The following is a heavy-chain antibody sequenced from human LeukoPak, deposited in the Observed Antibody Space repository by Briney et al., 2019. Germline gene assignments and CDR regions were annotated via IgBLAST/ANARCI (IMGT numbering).Heavy chain of an antibody. V-gene: IGHV4-34*01. CDR3: ARYGGTIEPDDY. CDR2: INYSGST. CDR1: GGSFCGYY. J-gene: IGHJ4*02. D-gene: IGHD1-26*01. Sequence: SETLSLTCAVYGGSFCGYYWGWIRQPPRGGLEWFVEINYSGSTKYNPSLKSRVTISLEPSKNHFSLKLSPVTASDTAVYFCARYGGTIEPDDYWGQGTLVTVSS.